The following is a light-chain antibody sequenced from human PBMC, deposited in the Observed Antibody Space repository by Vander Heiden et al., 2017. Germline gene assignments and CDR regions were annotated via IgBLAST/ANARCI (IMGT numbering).Light chain of an antibody. CDR2: LSS. J-gene: IGKJ1*01. V-gene: IGKV2-28*01. CDR3: MQALQAWS. Sequence: DSVMTQSPLSLPVTPGEPASISCRSSQSLLHSNGYIYLDWYLQKPGQSPQILIYLSSNRAAGVPDRFSGSGSGTDFTLKISRVEAEDVGVYYCMQALQAWSFGQGTKVEI. CDR1: QSLLHSNGYIY.